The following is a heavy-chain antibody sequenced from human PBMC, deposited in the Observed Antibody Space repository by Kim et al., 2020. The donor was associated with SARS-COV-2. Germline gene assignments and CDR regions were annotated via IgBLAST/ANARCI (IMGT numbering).Heavy chain of an antibody. Sequence: ASVKVSCKASGYTFTSYYMHWVRQAPGQGLEWMGIINPSGGSTSYAQKFQGRVTMTRDTSTSTVYMELSSLRSEDTAVYYCARGGLVIIKTHWYFDLWGRGTLVTVSS. CDR1: GYTFTSYY. J-gene: IGHJ2*01. CDR2: INPSGGST. D-gene: IGHD3-9*01. V-gene: IGHV1-46*01. CDR3: ARGGLVIIKTHWYFDL.